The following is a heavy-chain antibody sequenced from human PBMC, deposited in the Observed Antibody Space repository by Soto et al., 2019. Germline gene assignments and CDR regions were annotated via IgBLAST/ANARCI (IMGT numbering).Heavy chain of an antibody. J-gene: IGHJ4*02. V-gene: IGHV1-18*01. CDR3: ARGVAPYYFDY. CDR2: ISAYNGNT. CDR1: GYTFTNFG. D-gene: IGHD2-15*01. Sequence: ASVKVSCKASGYTFTNFGISWVRQAPGQGLEWMGWISAYNGNTNYAQNFQGRVTITRDTSASTAYMELSSLRSEDTAVYYCARGVAPYYFDYWGQGTLVTVSS.